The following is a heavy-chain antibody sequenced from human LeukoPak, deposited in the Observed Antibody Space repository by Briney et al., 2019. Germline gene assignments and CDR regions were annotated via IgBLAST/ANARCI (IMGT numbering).Heavy chain of an antibody. CDR1: GFTFSSYA. Sequence: GGSLRLSCAASGFTFSSYAMSWVRQAPGKGLEWVSAISGSGGSTYYADSVKGRFTISRDNSKNTLYLQMNSLRAEDTAVYYCAKDPQLRWMAGTGDYWGQGTLVTVSS. CDR3: AKDPQLRWMAGTGDY. J-gene: IGHJ4*02. V-gene: IGHV3-23*01. D-gene: IGHD6-19*01. CDR2: ISGSGGST.